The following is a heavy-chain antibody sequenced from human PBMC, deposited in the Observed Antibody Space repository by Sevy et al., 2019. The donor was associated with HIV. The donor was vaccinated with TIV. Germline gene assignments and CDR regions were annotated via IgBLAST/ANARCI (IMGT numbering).Heavy chain of an antibody. J-gene: IGHJ5*02. V-gene: IGHV3-23*01. CDR3: AKEDIVVVVAAKKGWFDP. Sequence: GGSVRLSCAASGFTFSSYAMSWVRQAPGKGLEWVSAISGSGGSTYYADSVKGRFTISRDNSKNTLYLQMNSLRAEDTAVYYCAKEDIVVVVAAKKGWFDPWGQGTLVTVSS. CDR2: ISGSGGST. CDR1: GFTFSSYA. D-gene: IGHD2-15*01.